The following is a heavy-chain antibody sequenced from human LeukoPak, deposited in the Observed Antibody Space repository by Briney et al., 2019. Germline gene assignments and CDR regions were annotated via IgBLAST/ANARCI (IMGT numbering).Heavy chain of an antibody. J-gene: IGHJ3*02. CDR3: ARDRSGIAVAPDI. V-gene: IGHV1-46*01. Sequence: GASVKVSCTASGYTFTSYYMHWVRQAPGQGLEWMGIINPSGGSTSYAQKFQGRVTMTRDTSTSTVYMELSSLRSEDTAVYYCARDRSGIAVAPDIWGQGTMVTVSS. CDR2: INPSGGST. D-gene: IGHD6-19*01. CDR1: GYTFTSYY.